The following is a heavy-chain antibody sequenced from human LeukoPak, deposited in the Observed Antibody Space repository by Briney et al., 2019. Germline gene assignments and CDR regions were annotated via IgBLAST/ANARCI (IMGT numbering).Heavy chain of an antibody. V-gene: IGHV1-24*01. D-gene: IGHD6-13*01. J-gene: IGHJ5*02. Sequence: ASVKLSCKVSGYTLTELSMHWVRQAPGKGLEWMGGFDPEDGETIYAQKFQRRVTMTEHTSTDTAYMELSSLRSEDTAVYYCARDLRAGTPHLRFDPWGQGTLVTVSS. CDR3: ARDLRAGTPHLRFDP. CDR2: FDPEDGET. CDR1: GYTLTELS.